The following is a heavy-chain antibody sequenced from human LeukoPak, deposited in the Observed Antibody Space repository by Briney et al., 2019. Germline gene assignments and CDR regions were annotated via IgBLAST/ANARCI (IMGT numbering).Heavy chain of an antibody. CDR1: GCSFNDHY. J-gene: IGHJ5*02. Sequence: PSETLSLTCAVSGCSFNDHYWNWIRQPPGKGLAWIGEINARGDTNFNPSLKSRVTISVDSSKNQFSLTLRSMIAADTAVYYCARGQVPAARGYNWFDPWGQGTLVTVSS. D-gene: IGHD2-2*01. CDR3: ARGQVPAARGYNWFDP. V-gene: IGHV4-34*01. CDR2: INARGDT.